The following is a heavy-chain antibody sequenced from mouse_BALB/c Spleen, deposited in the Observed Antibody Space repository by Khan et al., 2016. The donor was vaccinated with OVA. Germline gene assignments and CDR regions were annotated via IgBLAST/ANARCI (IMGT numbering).Heavy chain of an antibody. V-gene: IGHV3-8*02. CDR2: ILYSGRT. J-gene: IGHJ3*01. CDR1: GDSITSGY. D-gene: IGHD2-12*01. Sequence: EVQLQESGPSLVKPSQTLSLTCSVTGDSITSGYLCCIRKFPGNQLDYLGYILYSGRTYYNPSLKSRISITRHTSQHQYYLQLNSVTTEDTATYYCARATYSYAFAYWGQGTLVTVSA. CDR3: ARATYSYAFAY.